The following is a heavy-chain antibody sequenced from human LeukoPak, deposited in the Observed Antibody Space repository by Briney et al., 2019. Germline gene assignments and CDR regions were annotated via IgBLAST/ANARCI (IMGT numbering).Heavy chain of an antibody. CDR1: GFTFSSYG. V-gene: IGHV3-30*18. CDR2: ISYDGSNK. CDR3: AKRDYYDSSGSFDY. J-gene: IGHJ4*02. Sequence: GGSLRLSCAASGFTFSSYGMHWVRQAPGKGLVWVAVISYDGSNKYYADSVKGRFTISRGNSKNTLYLQMNSLRAEDTAVYYCAKRDYYDSSGSFDYWGQGTLVTVSS. D-gene: IGHD3-22*01.